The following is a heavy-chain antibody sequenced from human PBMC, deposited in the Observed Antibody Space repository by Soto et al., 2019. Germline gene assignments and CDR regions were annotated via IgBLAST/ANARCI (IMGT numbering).Heavy chain of an antibody. CDR2: INPNSGGT. CDR1: GYTFTGYY. J-gene: IGHJ3*01. V-gene: IGHV1-2*04. CDR3: AIVIIMVRPGAFDF. D-gene: IGHD3-10*01. Sequence: VASVKVSCKASGYTFTGYYMHWVRQAPGQGLEWMGWINPNSGGTNYAQKFQGWVTMTRDTSISTAYMELSRLRSDDTAVYYCAIVIIMVRPGAFDFWGKGIMVTVSS.